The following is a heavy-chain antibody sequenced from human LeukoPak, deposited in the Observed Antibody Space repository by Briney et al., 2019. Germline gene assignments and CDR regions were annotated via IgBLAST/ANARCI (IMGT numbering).Heavy chain of an antibody. V-gene: IGHV4-39*01. CDR2: IYASGTT. J-gene: IGHJ4*02. D-gene: IGHD1-1*01. CDR1: GGSISGRRHS. CDR3: ARLHPTGPEDH. Sequence: KTSETLSLTCTVSGGSISGRRHSWGWIRQPPGKGLEWIGQIYASGTTEYNPSLKSRVAIFVDTSKNQFSLMLTSLTAADTAVYHRARLHPTGPEDHWGQGTLVIVSS.